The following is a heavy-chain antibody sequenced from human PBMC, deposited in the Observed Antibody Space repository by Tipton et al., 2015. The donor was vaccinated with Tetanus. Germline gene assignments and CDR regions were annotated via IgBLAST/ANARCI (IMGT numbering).Heavy chain of an antibody. J-gene: IGHJ4*02. D-gene: IGHD1-26*01. Sequence: TLSLTCTVSGASINAGGYLWTWVRQHPGKGLEWIGNIYYTERTSYTPSLDSRVSISVDTSKNQFSLRLTSVTAADTAVYYCARVRGSYYLLDYWGQGALVTVSS. CDR2: IYYTERT. CDR3: ARVRGSYYLLDY. CDR1: GASINAGGYL. V-gene: IGHV4-31*03.